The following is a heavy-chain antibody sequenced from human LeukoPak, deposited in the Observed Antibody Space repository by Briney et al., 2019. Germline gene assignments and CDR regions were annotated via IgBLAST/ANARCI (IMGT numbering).Heavy chain of an antibody. CDR1: GFTFSSYA. Sequence: GGSLRLSCAASGFTFSSYAMSWVRQAPGKGLEWVSAISGSGGRTYYADSVKGRFTISRDNSKNTLYLQMNSLRAEDTAVYYCAKDKGRTMLRGSFDYWGQGTLVTVSS. CDR2: ISGSGGRT. D-gene: IGHD3-10*01. CDR3: AKDKGRTMLRGSFDY. J-gene: IGHJ4*02. V-gene: IGHV3-23*01.